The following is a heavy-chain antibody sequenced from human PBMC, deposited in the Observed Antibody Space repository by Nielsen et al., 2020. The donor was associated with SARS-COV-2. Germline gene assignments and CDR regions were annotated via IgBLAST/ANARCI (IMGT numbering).Heavy chain of an antibody. CDR3: ARSGITMVRGVITRGWFDP. V-gene: IGHV5-51*01. CDR2: IYPGDSDT. J-gene: IGHJ5*02. D-gene: IGHD3-10*01. Sequence: VRQMPGKGLERMGIIYPGDSDTRYSPSFQGQVTISADKSISTAYLQWSSLKASDTAMYYCARSGITMVRGVITRGWFDPWGQGTLVTVSS.